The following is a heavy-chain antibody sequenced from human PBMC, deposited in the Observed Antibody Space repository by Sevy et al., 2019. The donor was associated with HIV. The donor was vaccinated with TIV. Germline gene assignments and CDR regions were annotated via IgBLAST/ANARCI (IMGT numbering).Heavy chain of an antibody. CDR3: ASYSGSYYDAFDI. V-gene: IGHV3-72*01. D-gene: IGHD1-26*01. Sequence: GGSLRLSCAASGFTFSDHYMDWVRQAPGKGLEWVGRTRNKANSYTTEYAASVKGRFTISRDDSKNSLYLQMNSLKTEETARYYCASYSGSYYDAFDIWGQGTMVTVSS. CDR1: GFTFSDHY. J-gene: IGHJ3*02. CDR2: TRNKANSYTT.